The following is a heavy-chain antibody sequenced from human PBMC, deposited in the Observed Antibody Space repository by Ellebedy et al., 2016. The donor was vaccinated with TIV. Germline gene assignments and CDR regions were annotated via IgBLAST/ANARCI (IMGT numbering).Heavy chain of an antibody. D-gene: IGHD3-22*01. CDR3: AKEGPDYYYDSSGFRITGAFDI. Sequence: SLKISCAASGFTFDDYAMHWVRQAPGQGLEWVSGISWNSGSIGYADSVKGRFAISRDNAKNSLYLQMNSLRAEDTALYYCAKEGPDYYYDSSGFRITGAFDIWGQGTMVTVSS. V-gene: IGHV3-9*01. CDR1: GFTFDDYA. J-gene: IGHJ3*02. CDR2: ISWNSGSI.